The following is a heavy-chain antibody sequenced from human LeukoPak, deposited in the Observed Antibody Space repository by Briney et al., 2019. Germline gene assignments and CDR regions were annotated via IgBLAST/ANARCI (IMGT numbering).Heavy chain of an antibody. CDR2: INTDGSST. J-gene: IGHJ4*02. CDR3: AREKYQRGYGY. CDR1: GFTFSDYW. Sequence: GGSLRLSCAASGFTFSDYWMHWVRQAPGKGLVWVSHINTDGSSTTYADSVKGRFTISRDNAKNTLYLQMNSLRAEDTAVYYCAREKYQRGYGYWGQGTLVTVSS. D-gene: IGHD5-18*01. V-gene: IGHV3-74*01.